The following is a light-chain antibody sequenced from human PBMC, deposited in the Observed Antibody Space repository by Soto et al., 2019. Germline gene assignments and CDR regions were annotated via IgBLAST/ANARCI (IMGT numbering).Light chain of an antibody. CDR3: QQYYSYPRT. J-gene: IGKJ1*01. V-gene: IGKV1-8*01. Sequence: AIQMTQSPSTLSSSTVDIVTITCRASQGISSYLAWYQQKPGKAPKLLIYAASTLQSGVPSRFSGSGSGTDFTLTISCLQSEDFATYYCQQYYSYPRTFGQGTKVDI. CDR2: AAS. CDR1: QGISSY.